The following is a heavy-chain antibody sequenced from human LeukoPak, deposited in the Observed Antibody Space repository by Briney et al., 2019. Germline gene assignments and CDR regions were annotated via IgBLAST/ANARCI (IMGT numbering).Heavy chain of an antibody. J-gene: IGHJ3*02. V-gene: IGHV3-64*02. D-gene: IGHD2-15*01. Sequence: PGGSLRLACAASGFTVNNNRMSWVRQAPGKGLEYVSAISSNGGSTYYADSVKGRFTISRDNSKNTLYLQMGSLRAEDMAVYYCARSGGWWDAFDIWGQGTMVTVSS. CDR3: ARSGGWWDAFDI. CDR1: GFTVNNNR. CDR2: ISSNGGST.